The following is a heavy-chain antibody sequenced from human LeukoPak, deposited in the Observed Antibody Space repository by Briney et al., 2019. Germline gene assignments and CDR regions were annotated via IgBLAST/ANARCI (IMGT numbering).Heavy chain of an antibody. V-gene: IGHV4-59*08. CDR3: ARQKWRHDAFDI. CDR1: GGSISSYY. CDR2: IHYSGST. J-gene: IGHJ3*02. D-gene: IGHD5-12*01. Sequence: PSETLSLTCTVSGGSISSYYWSWIRQPPGKGLEWIGYIHYSGSTNYNPSLKSRVTISVDTSKNQFSLKLSSVTAADTAVYYCARQKWRHDAFDIWGQGTMVTVSS.